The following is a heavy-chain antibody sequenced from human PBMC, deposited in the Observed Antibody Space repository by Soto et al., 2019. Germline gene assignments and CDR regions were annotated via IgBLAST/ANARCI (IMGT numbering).Heavy chain of an antibody. V-gene: IGHV1-46*01. CDR3: ARDEINYYDSSGYLY. CDR1: GYTFTSYY. Sequence: ASVKVSCKASGYTFTSYYMRWVRQAPGQGLEWMGIINPSGGSTSYAQKFQGRVTMTRDTSTSTVYMELSSLRSEDTAVYYCARDEINYYDSSGYLYWGQGTLVTVSS. J-gene: IGHJ4*02. CDR2: INPSGGST. D-gene: IGHD3-22*01.